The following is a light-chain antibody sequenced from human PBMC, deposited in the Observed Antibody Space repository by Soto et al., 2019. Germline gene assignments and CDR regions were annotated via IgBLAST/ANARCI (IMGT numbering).Light chain of an antibody. V-gene: IGKV1-5*01. Sequence: DIQMTQSPSTLSASVGDTVTITCRTSQTINNLLAWYQKKPGKAPGPLIFDASTVNPGVPSRFSGSGSGTDFTLTISDLQPDDFANYYCQHYDIYGRLTFGPGTTVDIK. CDR2: DAS. J-gene: IGKJ3*01. CDR3: QHYDIYGRLT. CDR1: QTINNL.